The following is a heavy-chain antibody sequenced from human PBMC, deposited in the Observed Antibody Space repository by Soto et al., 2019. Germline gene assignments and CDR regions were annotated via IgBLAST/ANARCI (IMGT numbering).Heavy chain of an antibody. CDR1: GITFTTAW. D-gene: IGHD4-4*01. CDR2: VKSQSAGGTT. CDR3: SVSVNQYELY. Sequence: PGGSLRLSCAASGITFTTAWMNWVRQAPGKGLEWVGRVKSQSAGGTTDYTAPVKGRFTVSRDDSQNTVYLQMNSLRTEDTGVYFCSVSVNQYELYWGQGILVTVSS. V-gene: IGHV3-15*07. J-gene: IGHJ4*02.